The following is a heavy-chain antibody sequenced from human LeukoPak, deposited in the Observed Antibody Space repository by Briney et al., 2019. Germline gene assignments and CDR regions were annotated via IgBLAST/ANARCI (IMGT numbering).Heavy chain of an antibody. V-gene: IGHV4-4*07. J-gene: IGHJ4*02. D-gene: IGHD6-13*01. CDR2: IYTSGST. CDR3: ARDRISSWYVGVTGAFDY. CDR1: GGSISSYY. Sequence: SETLSLTCTVSGGSISSYYWSWIRQPAGKGLEWIGRIYTSGSTNYNPSLKSRVTMSVDTSKNQFSPKLSSVTAADTAVYYCARDRISSWYVGVTGAFDYWGQGTLVTVSS.